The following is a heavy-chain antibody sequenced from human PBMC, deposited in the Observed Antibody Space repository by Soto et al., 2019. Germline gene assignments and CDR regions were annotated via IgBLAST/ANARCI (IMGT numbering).Heavy chain of an antibody. D-gene: IGHD2-15*01. J-gene: IGHJ5*02. CDR2: MNPNSGNT. Sequence: QVQLVQSGAEVKKPGASVKVSCKASGYTFTSYDINWVRQATGQGLEWMGWMNPNSGNTGYAQKFTGRVPMTRSTSIRTAYMNLRSLRSEDTPMYYCAGGQYFSGGSCPKTWFDPWGLGTLVTVSS. CDR1: GYTFTSYD. CDR3: AGGQYFSGGSCPKTWFDP. V-gene: IGHV1-8*01.